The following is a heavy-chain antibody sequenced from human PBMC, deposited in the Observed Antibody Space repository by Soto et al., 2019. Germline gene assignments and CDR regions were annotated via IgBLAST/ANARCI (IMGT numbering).Heavy chain of an antibody. CDR2: IRSKAYGGTT. Sequence: GGSLRLSCTASGFTFGDYAMSWFRQAPGKRLEWVGFIRSKAYGGTTKYAASVKGSFTFSRDDSKSIAYLQMNSLKTEDTAVYYCTRALLYDILTGYYNDYYYYGMDVWGQGTTVTVSS. CDR1: GFTFGDYA. J-gene: IGHJ6*02. D-gene: IGHD3-9*01. CDR3: TRALLYDILTGYYNDYYYYGMDV. V-gene: IGHV3-49*03.